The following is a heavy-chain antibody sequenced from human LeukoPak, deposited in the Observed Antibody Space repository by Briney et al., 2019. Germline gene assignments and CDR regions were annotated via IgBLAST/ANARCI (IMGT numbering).Heavy chain of an antibody. V-gene: IGHV3-21*01. D-gene: IGHD5-24*01. J-gene: IGHJ4*02. CDR1: GFSFSSYS. CDR3: ARALLDGYNDY. Sequence: GGSLRLSCAASGFSFSSYSMNWVRQAPGKGLEWVSSISSGSTYIYYADSVKGRFTISRDNAKNSLYLQVSTLRAEDTAVYYCARALLDGYNDYWGQGTLVTVSS. CDR2: ISSGSTYI.